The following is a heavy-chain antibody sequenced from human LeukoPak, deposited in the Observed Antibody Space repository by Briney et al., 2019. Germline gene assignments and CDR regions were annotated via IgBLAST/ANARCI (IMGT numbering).Heavy chain of an antibody. J-gene: IGHJ6*03. V-gene: IGHV4-61*02. D-gene: IGHD2-15*01. CDR2: ISSSGST. CDR3: ARIVVAATDYYYYYMDV. CDR1: GDSISSGDYY. Sequence: SETLSLTCTVSGDSISSGDYYWSWIRQPAGKGLEWIGRISSSGSTNYNPSLKSRVTISVDTSKNQFSLKLSSVTAADTAVYYCARIVVAATDYYYYYMDVWGKGTTVTVSS.